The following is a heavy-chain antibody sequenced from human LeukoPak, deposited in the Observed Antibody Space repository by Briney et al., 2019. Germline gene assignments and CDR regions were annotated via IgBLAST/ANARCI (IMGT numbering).Heavy chain of an antibody. V-gene: IGHV1-69*15. CDR3: ARSTLSIPQFAPFDY. CDR2: IIPIFGTA. Sequence: ASVKVSCKASGGTFSSYAISWVRQAPGQGLEWMGRIIPIFGTANYAQKFQGRVTTTADESTSTAYMELSSLRSEDTAVYYCARSTLSIPQFAPFDYWGQGTLVTVSS. D-gene: IGHD2-21*01. J-gene: IGHJ4*02. CDR1: GGTFSSYA.